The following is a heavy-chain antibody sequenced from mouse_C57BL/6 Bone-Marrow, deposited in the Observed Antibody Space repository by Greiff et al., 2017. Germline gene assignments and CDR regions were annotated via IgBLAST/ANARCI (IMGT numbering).Heavy chain of an antibody. J-gene: IGHJ2*01. Sequence: VQLKESGAELVRPGASVKLSCTASGFNIKDDYMHWVKQRPEQGLEWIGWIDPENGDTEYASKFQGKATITADTSSNTAYLQLSSLTSEDTAVYYCTPYNYGRSYGYWGQGTTLTVSS. CDR2: IDPENGDT. D-gene: IGHD1-1*01. CDR1: GFNIKDDY. V-gene: IGHV14-4*01. CDR3: TPYNYGRSYGY.